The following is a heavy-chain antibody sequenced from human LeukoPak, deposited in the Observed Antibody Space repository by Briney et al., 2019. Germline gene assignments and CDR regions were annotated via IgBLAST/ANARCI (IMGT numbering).Heavy chain of an antibody. V-gene: IGHV4-59*08. CDR1: GGCMSSYY. Sequence: SETLSLTCTASGGCMSSYYWNWIRQPPGKGMECIGSISYTGRTNYNPSLKSRVTISVDTSKNQFSLKLSSVTAADTAVYYCATLPRGTQPPDYFYHWGQGTLVTVSS. CDR3: ATLPRGTQPPDYFYH. CDR2: ISYTGRT. J-gene: IGHJ1*01. D-gene: IGHD1-1*01.